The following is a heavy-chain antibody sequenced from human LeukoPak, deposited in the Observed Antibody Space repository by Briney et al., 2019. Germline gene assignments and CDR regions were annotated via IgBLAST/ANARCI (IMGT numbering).Heavy chain of an antibody. Sequence: ASVKVSCKASGYTFTGYYMHWVRQAPGQGLEWMGRINPNSGGTNYAQKFQGRVTMTRDTSISTAYMELSRPRSDDTAVYYCARDPVYNWFDPWGQGTLVTVSS. J-gene: IGHJ5*02. CDR1: GYTFTGYY. CDR2: INPNSGGT. V-gene: IGHV1-2*06. CDR3: ARDPVYNWFDP.